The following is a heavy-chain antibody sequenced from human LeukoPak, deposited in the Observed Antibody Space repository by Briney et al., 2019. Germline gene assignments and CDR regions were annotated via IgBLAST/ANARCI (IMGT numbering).Heavy chain of an antibody. CDR1: GITFSTYT. CDR3: ARGSAFCFDS. J-gene: IGHJ4*02. D-gene: IGHD3-3*01. CDR2: SSSSSSSI. Sequence: GGSLRLSCAASGITFSTYTMNWVRQAPGKGLEWVSYSSSSSSSIYYADSVKGRFTISRDNANNSLYLQMNSLRAEDTAMYFCARGSAFCFDSWGQGTLVTVSS. V-gene: IGHV3-48*01.